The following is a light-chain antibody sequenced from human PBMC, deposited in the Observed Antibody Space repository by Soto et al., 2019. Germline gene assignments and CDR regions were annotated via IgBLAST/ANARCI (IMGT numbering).Light chain of an antibody. CDR3: QQYGSSPRT. V-gene: IGKV3-20*01. CDR2: GAS. CDR1: QSISNN. Sequence: ETLMTQSPANLSLSPGETATLSCRARQSISNNLAWYQQKLGQAPRLLIYGASTRATGIPDRFSGSGSGTDFTLTISSLENEDFAVYYCQQYGSSPRTFGQGTKVDIK. J-gene: IGKJ1*01.